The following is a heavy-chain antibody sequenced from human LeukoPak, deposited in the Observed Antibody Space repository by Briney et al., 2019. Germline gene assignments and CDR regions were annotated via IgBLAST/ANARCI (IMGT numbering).Heavy chain of an antibody. CDR1: GDSVSGNSAA. Sequence: SQTLSLTCAISGDSVSGNSAAWNWIRQSPSRGLEWLGRTYYRSKWYNDYAVSVKSRITINPDTSKNQFSLQLNSVTPEDTAVYYCARSVGYCSGGSCYSRNWFDPWGQGTLVTVSS. V-gene: IGHV6-1*01. D-gene: IGHD2-15*01. CDR3: ARSVGYCSGGSCYSRNWFDP. J-gene: IGHJ5*02. CDR2: TYYRSKWYN.